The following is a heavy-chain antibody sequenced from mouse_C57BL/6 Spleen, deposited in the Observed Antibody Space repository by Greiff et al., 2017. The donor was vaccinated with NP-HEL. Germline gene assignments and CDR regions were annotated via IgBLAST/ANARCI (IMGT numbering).Heavy chain of an antibody. V-gene: IGHV1-26*01. J-gene: IGHJ2*01. CDR1: GYTFTDYY. D-gene: IGHD1-1*01. CDR2: INPNNGGT. Sequence: EVQLQQSGPELVKPGASVKISCKASGYTFTDYYMNWVKQSHGKSLEWIGDINPNNGGTSYNQKFKGKATLNVDKSSSTDYMELRSLTSEDSAVYYCARGDYYGSPWYFDYWGQGTTLTVSS. CDR3: ARGDYYGSPWYFDY.